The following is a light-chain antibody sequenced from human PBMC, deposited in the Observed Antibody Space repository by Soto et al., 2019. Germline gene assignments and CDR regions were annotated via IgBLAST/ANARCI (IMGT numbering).Light chain of an antibody. Sequence: IQLTQSPSSLSASVGDRVTITCRASQGISTSLAWHQQKPGKGPTLLIYEASTLEGGVPSRFSGSGSGTDFTLTISSLQPDDFATYYCQQYNSYPRTFGGGTKVAIK. V-gene: IGKV1-13*02. CDR2: EAS. J-gene: IGKJ4*01. CDR3: QQYNSYPRT. CDR1: QGISTS.